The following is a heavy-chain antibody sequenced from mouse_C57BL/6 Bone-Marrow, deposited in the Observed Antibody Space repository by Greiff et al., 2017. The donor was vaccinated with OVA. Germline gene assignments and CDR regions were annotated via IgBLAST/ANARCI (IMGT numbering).Heavy chain of an antibody. CDR2: ISNGGGST. Sequence: EVKLMESGGGLVQPGGSLKLSCAASGFTFSDYYMYWVRQTPEKRLEWVAYISNGGGSTYYPDTVKGRFTISRDNAKNTLYLQMSRLKSEDTAMYYCARQEGYYGSSYGYFDVWGTGTTVTVSS. CDR1: GFTFSDYY. CDR3: ARQEGYYGSSYGYFDV. D-gene: IGHD1-1*01. J-gene: IGHJ1*03. V-gene: IGHV5-12*01.